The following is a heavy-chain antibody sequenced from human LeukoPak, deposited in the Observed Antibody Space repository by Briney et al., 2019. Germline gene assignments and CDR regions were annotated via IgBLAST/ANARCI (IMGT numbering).Heavy chain of an antibody. CDR2: ISYDGSNK. D-gene: IGHD1-7*01. V-gene: IGHV3-30*18. CDR1: GFTFSSCG. CDR3: AKEDWNYGGFDY. Sequence: GRSLRLSCAASGFTFSSCGMHWVRQAPGKGLEWVAVISYDGSNKYYADSVKGRFTISRDNSKNTLYLQMNSLRAEDTAVYYCAKEDWNYGGFDYWGQGTLVTVSS. J-gene: IGHJ4*02.